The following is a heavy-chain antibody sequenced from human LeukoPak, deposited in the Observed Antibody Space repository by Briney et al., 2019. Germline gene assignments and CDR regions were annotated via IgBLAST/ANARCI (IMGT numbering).Heavy chain of an antibody. V-gene: IGHV3-23*01. J-gene: IGHJ6*02. D-gene: IGHD3-10*01. CDR3: ARGVNRPNYYYYGMDV. CDR1: GFTFNNYA. CDR2: ISTSGDNT. Sequence: GGSLRLSCAASGFTFNNYAMNWVRQAPGKGLEWVSGISTSGDNTYYTDSVKGRFTISRDNSKNTLYLQMNSLRAEDTAVYYCARGVNRPNYYYYGMDVWGQGTTVTVSS.